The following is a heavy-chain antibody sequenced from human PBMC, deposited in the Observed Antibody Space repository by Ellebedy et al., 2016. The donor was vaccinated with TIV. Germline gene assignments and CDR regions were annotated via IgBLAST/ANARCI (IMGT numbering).Heavy chain of an antibody. D-gene: IGHD3-10*01. J-gene: IGHJ5*02. V-gene: IGHV1-69*10. CDR3: ARNQGSGTFGNWFDP. CDR1: GGTFSSYA. CDR2: IVPNLGIV. Sequence: AASVKVSCKASGGTFSSYAISWVRQAPGQGLEWMGGIVPNLGIVKYAQKFQGRVTITADQSTNTAYMELGSLRSEDTAVYYCARNQGSGTFGNWFDPWGQGTLVTVSS.